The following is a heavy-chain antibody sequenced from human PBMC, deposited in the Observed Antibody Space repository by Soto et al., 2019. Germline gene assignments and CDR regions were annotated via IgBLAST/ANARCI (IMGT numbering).Heavy chain of an antibody. CDR3: AKRRGAGGHFDY. D-gene: IGHD2-15*01. CDR2: VSIGGST. V-gene: IGHV3-23*01. Sequence: PGGAPRPSCAAPGFTFCSHAMGWVRQGPGKGLEWVAVVSIGGSTHYADSVRGRFTISRDNSKNTLSLQMNSLTAEDTAVYFCAKRRGAGGHFDYWGQGALVTVSS. CDR1: GFTFCSHA. J-gene: IGHJ4*02.